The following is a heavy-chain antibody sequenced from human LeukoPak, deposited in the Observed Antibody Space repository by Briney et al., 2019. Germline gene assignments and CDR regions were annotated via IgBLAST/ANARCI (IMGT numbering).Heavy chain of an antibody. V-gene: IGHV4-39*01. Sequence: SETLSLTCTVSGGSIISSSYYWGWIRQPPGKGLEWIGSIYYSGSTYYNPSLKSRVTISVDTSKNQFSLKLSSVTAADAAVYYCARLGVDYDILTGYLSDAFDIWGQGTMVTVSS. CDR3: ARLGVDYDILTGYLSDAFDI. CDR1: GGSIISSSYY. CDR2: IYYSGST. J-gene: IGHJ3*02. D-gene: IGHD3-9*01.